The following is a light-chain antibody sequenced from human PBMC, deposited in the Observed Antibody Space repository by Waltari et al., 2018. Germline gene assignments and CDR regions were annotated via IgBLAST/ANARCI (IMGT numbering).Light chain of an antibody. J-gene: IGLJ3*02. CDR3: CSYSTGGSWM. Sequence: QSALTQPVSVSGSPGQSVTISCTGTSNNVGDYNLVSWFQHHPDQAPKLLIFYVSKRPWCVSTRFSGSKAGNTASLTISGLQTEDEADYYCCSYSTGGSWMFGGGTKLTVL. CDR2: YVS. V-gene: IGLV2-23*02. CDR1: SNNVGDYNL.